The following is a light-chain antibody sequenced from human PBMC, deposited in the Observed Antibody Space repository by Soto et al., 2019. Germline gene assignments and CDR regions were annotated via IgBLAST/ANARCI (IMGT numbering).Light chain of an antibody. J-gene: IGKJ1*01. CDR1: QRVGIN. V-gene: IGKV3-15*01. CDR3: QQYDGWPRT. Sequence: EIVMTQSPATLSVSPGDTATLSCRASQRVGINLAWYQQKPGQAPRLLIYSASTRASGIPDRFSGSGSGTEFTLTISSLQSEDFALFYCQQYDGWPRTFGQGTKVEIK. CDR2: SAS.